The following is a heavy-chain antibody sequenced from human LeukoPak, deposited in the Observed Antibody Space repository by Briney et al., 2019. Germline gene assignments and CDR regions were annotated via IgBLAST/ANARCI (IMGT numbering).Heavy chain of an antibody. CDR1: EFTYG. V-gene: IGHV3-30*18. CDR3: AKGPLRGTAAAIDY. D-gene: IGHD2-2*01. J-gene: IGHJ4*02. Sequence: PGGSLRLSCAASEFTYGMHWVRQAPGKGLEWVAVISYDGRNIHYPDSVKGRFTISRDISTDTLWLQMDSLRTEDTAVYYCAKGPLRGTAAAIDYWGQGTLVTVSS. CDR2: ISYDGRNI.